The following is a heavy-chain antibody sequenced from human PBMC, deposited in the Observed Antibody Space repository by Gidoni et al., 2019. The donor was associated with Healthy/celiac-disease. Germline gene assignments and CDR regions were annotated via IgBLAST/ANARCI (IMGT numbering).Heavy chain of an antibody. V-gene: IGHV1-69*04. Sequence: QVQLVQSGAEVKKPGSSVTVSCKASGGPFSSYAISWVRQAPGQGLEWMGRIIPILGIANDEQKFQGRVTITADKSTSTAYMELSSLRSEDTAVYYCARSPEGTAFFDYWGQGTLVTVSS. J-gene: IGHJ4*02. CDR1: GGPFSSYA. CDR2: IIPILGIA. CDR3: ARSPEGTAFFDY. D-gene: IGHD3-16*01.